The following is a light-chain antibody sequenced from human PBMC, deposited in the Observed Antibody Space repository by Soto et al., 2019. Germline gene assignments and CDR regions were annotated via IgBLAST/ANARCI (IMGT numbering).Light chain of an antibody. CDR1: SSDVGGYNY. V-gene: IGLV2-11*01. J-gene: IGLJ1*01. CDR2: DVS. Sequence: QSALTQPRSVSGSPGQSVTISCTGTSSDVGGYNYVSWYQQHPGKAPKLMIYDVSKRPSGVPDRFSGSKSGHTASLTISGLQAEDEADYYCCSYAGSYTFGVFGTGTKLTVL. CDR3: CSYAGSYTFGV.